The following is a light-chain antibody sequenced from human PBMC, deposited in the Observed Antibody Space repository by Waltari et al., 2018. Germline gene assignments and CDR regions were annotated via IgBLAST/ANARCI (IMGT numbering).Light chain of an antibody. Sequence: QSVLSQPPAASGTPGQRATLSCSGPDANIYTNFVPWYHQLPGAAPTLLIYRNNQRPSGVPDRFSGSKSGTSASLAISGFRSEDEALYYCATWDGSVNGDWVFGGGTKLTVL. CDR1: DANIYTNF. CDR3: ATWDGSVNGDWV. CDR2: RNN. J-gene: IGLJ3*02. V-gene: IGLV1-44*01.